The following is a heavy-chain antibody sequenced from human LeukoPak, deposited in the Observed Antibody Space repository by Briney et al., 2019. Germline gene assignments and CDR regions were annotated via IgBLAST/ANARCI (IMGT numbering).Heavy chain of an antibody. CDR3: ARDVHGWYYYYYGMDV. J-gene: IGHJ6*02. CDR1: GFTFSSYG. V-gene: IGHV3-33*01. D-gene: IGHD6-19*01. CDR2: IWYDGSNK. Sequence: GGSLRLSCAASGFTFSSYGMHWVRQAPGKGLEWVAVIWYDGSNKYYADSVKGRFTISRDNPKSTLYLQMNSLRAEDTAVYYCARDVHGWYYYYYGMDVWGQGTTVTVSS.